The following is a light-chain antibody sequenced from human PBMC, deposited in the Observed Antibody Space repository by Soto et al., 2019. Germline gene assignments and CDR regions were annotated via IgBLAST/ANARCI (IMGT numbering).Light chain of an antibody. CDR2: GAS. CDR1: QSVSSSY. V-gene: IGKV3-20*01. CDR3: QQYGDSTPT. J-gene: IGKJ1*01. Sequence: EIVLTQSPGTLSLSPGERATLSCRASQSVSSSYLAWYQQKPGQAPRLLIYGASSRATGIPDRFSGSGSGTDFTLTISRLEPEDFAVYYCQQYGDSTPTFGQGTKVDIK.